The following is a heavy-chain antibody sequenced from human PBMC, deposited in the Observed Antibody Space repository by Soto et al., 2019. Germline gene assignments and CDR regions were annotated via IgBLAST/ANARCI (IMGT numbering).Heavy chain of an antibody. J-gene: IGHJ5*02. CDR1: GGTFSSYA. CDR3: ARDGNIGVVPADAGINWFDP. CDR2: IIPIFGTA. Sequence: QVQLVQSGAEVKKPGSSVKVSCKASGGTFSSYAISWVRQAPGQGLEWMGGIIPIFGTANYAQKFQGRVTITADEATSTGYMELSSRRSEDTAVYYCARDGNIGVVPADAGINWFDPWGQGTLVTVSS. D-gene: IGHD2-2*01. V-gene: IGHV1-69*01.